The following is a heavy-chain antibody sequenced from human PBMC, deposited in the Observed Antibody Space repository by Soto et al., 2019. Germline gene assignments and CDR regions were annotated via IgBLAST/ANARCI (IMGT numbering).Heavy chain of an antibody. J-gene: IGHJ4*02. V-gene: IGHV3-7*03. CDR3: ARGSAYSDYDLEY. D-gene: IGHD4-17*01. CDR2: IKRDGSEK. CDR1: VFTFSSYW. Sequence: EVQLVESGGGLVQPGGSLRLSCAASVFTFSSYWMSWVRQAPGKGLEWVANIKRDGSEKYYVDSVKGRFTISRDNAKNSLYLQMNSLRAEDTAVYYCARGSAYSDYDLEYWGQGTLVTVSS.